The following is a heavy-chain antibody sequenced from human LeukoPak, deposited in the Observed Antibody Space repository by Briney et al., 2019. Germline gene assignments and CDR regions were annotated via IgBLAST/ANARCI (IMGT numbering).Heavy chain of an antibody. CDR3: ARRSMVQHMDV. J-gene: IGHJ6*03. D-gene: IGHD3-10*01. V-gene: IGHV7-4-1*02. Sequence: ASVKVSCKASGYTFTNHAINWVRQAPGQGLEYMGWIDTNTGNPSYAQAFTGRIIFSLDTSVSTAYLEIRSLKAEDSAVYFCARRSMVQHMDVWGKGTTVIVSS. CDR2: IDTNTGNP. CDR1: GYTFTNHA.